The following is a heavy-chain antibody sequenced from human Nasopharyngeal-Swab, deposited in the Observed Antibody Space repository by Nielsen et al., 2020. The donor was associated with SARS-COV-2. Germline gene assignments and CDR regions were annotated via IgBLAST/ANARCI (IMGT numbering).Heavy chain of an antibody. CDR3: ARINLVGGGSTVTTIDY. CDR2: IYYSGST. D-gene: IGHD4-17*01. V-gene: IGHV4-31*02. J-gene: IGHJ4*02. Sequence: WIRQPPGKGLEWIGYIYYSGSTYYSPSLKSRVTISVDTSKNQFSLKLSSVTAADTAVYYCARINLVGGGSTVTTIDYWGQGTLVTVSS.